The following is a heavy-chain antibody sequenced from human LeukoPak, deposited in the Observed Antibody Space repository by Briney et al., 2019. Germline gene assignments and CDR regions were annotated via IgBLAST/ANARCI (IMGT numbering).Heavy chain of an antibody. CDR2: IYPGDSDT. V-gene: IGHV5-51*01. CDR1: GYSFTSYW. Sequence: MLGESLKISCKGSGYSFTSYWIGWVRQMPGKGLEWMGIIYPGDSDTRYSPSFQGQVTISADKSISTAYLQWSSLKASDTAMYYCATYSGSWYEEGYFDYWGQGTLVTVSS. J-gene: IGHJ4*02. D-gene: IGHD6-13*01. CDR3: ATYSGSWYEEGYFDY.